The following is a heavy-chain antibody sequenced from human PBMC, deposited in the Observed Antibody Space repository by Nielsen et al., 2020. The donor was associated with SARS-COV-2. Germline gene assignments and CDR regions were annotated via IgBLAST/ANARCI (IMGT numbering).Heavy chain of an antibody. CDR2: INHSGST. CDR1: GGSFSDYY. V-gene: IGHV4-34*01. J-gene: IGHJ6*02. Sequence: SETLSLTCAVYGGSFSDYYWTWIRQAPGKGLEWIGEINHSGSTNYNPSLKSRIAIFVDTSKKQFSLKLNSVTAADTAVYYCARTSVDMAGSVWSSYYVSDVWGQGTTVTVSS. CDR3: ARTSVDMAGSVWSSYYVSDV. D-gene: IGHD5-24*01.